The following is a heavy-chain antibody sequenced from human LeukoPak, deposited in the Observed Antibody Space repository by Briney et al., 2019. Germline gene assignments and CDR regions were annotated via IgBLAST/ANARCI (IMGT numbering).Heavy chain of an antibody. J-gene: IGHJ4*02. CDR2: INPNTGNP. Sequence: ASVKVSCKASGYTFTSYAMNWVRQAPGQGLEWMGWINPNTGNPTYAQGFTGRFVFSLDTSVSTTYLQISSLKAEDTAVYYCARRGAGIAVAGLGYWGQGTLVTVSS. CDR3: ARRGAGIAVAGLGY. CDR1: GYTFTSYA. V-gene: IGHV7-4-1*02. D-gene: IGHD6-19*01.